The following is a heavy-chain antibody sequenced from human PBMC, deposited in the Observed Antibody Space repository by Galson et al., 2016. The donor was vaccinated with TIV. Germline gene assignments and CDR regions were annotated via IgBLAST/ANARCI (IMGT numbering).Heavy chain of an antibody. Sequence: SLRLSCAASGFIVDDNYMTWIRQAPGKGLEWVSVIYGDGRTYYTDSVRGRFTISRDSSKNTLCLQMNSLRAGDTAVYYCARDRYYDARGYYYYYYGMDVWGQGTTVTVSS. CDR3: ARDRYYDARGYYYYYYGMDV. D-gene: IGHD3-22*01. CDR1: GFIVDDNY. V-gene: IGHV3-53*01. J-gene: IGHJ6*02. CDR2: IYGDGRT.